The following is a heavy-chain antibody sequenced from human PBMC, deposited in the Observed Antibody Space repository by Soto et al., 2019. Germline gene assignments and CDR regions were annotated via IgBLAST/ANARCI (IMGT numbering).Heavy chain of an antibody. D-gene: IGHD3-22*01. CDR1: GGSINSYY. J-gene: IGHJ4*02. CDR2: IYYSGST. Sequence: SETLSLTCTVSGGSINSYYWSWIRQPPGKGLEWIGYIYYSGSTNYNPSLKSRVTISVDTSKNQFSLKLSSVTAADTAVYYCARHGMDYYDSSGYYYSPYYFDYWGQGTLVTVSS. CDR3: ARHGMDYYDSSGYYYSPYYFDY. V-gene: IGHV4-59*08.